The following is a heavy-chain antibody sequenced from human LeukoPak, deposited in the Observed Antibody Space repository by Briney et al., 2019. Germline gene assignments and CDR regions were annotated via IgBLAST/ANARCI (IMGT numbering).Heavy chain of an antibody. V-gene: IGHV5-51*01. CDR1: GYSFTRYW. CDR3: ASAYSYIHFDY. Sequence: GESLKISCKASGYSFTRYWIGWVRQMPGKGLEWMGIIYPGDSDTRYSPSFQGQVTISADKSINTAYLQWSSLKASDTAMYYCASAYSYIHFDYWGQGTLITVSS. CDR2: IYPGDSDT. D-gene: IGHD5-18*01. J-gene: IGHJ4*02.